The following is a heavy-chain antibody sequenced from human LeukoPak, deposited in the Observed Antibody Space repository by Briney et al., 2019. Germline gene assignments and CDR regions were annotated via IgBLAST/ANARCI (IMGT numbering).Heavy chain of an antibody. V-gene: IGHV4-61*01. CDR1: GGSISSSSYY. D-gene: IGHD2-21*02. Sequence: SETLSLTCTVSGGSISSSSYYWGWIRQPTGKGLEWIGYIYDSGSTNYNPSLKSRVTISIDTSKNQFSLKLSSVTAADAAVYYCAREAYCGGDCYSGFDYWGQGTLVTVSS. CDR2: IYDSGST. CDR3: AREAYCGGDCYSGFDY. J-gene: IGHJ4*02.